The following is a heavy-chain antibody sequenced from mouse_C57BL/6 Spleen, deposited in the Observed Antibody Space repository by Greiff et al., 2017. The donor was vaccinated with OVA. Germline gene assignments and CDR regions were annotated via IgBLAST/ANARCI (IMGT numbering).Heavy chain of an antibody. CDR3: ARRTGTSDWYFDV. D-gene: IGHD4-1*01. J-gene: IGHJ1*03. CDR2: IDPSDSYT. Sequence: VQLQQPGAELVMPGASVKLSCKASGYTFTSYWMHWVKQRPGQGLEWIGEIDPSDSYTNYNQKFKGKSTLTVDKSSSTAYMQLSSLTSEDSAVYYCARRTGTSDWYFDVWGTGTTVTVSS. V-gene: IGHV1-69*01. CDR1: GYTFTSYW.